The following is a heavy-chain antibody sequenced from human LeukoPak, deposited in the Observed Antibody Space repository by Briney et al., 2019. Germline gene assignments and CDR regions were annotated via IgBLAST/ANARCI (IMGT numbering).Heavy chain of an antibody. CDR1: SGSISDYY. CDR2: IYYTGST. J-gene: IGHJ6*02. Sequence: SETLSLTCTVSSGSISDYYWGWLRQPPGEGREGGGYIYYTGSTISNPSLKSGVTISEDTSKNQFSQQLSPVTAADTAVYCCARHRSDYVPFNGMDVWGQGTTVTVSS. V-gene: IGHV4-59*08. D-gene: IGHD4-17*01. CDR3: ARHRSDYVPFNGMDV.